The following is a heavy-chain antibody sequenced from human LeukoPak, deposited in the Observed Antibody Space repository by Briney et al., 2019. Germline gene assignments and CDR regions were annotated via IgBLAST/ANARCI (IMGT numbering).Heavy chain of an antibody. D-gene: IGHD1-26*01. J-gene: IGHJ3*02. V-gene: IGHV4-31*03. CDR1: GGSISSGGYY. CDR3: ARLLLGVTTHRVDAFDI. Sequence: SETLSLTCTVSGGSISSGGYYWSWIRQHPGKGLEWIGYIYYSGSTYYNPSLKSRVTISVDTSKNQFSLKLSSVTAADTAVYYCARLLLGVTTHRVDAFDIWGQGTMVTVSS. CDR2: IYYSGST.